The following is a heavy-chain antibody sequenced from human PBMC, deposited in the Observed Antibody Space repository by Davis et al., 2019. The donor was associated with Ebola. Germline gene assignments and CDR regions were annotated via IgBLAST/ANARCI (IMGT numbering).Heavy chain of an antibody. CDR3: ARITVGPEMKYYDFWSGQLQDAFDL. J-gene: IGHJ3*01. Sequence: GESLKISCAASGFTFSSYAMHWVRQAPGKGLEWVAVISYDGSNKYYADSVKGRFTISRDNSKNTLYLQMNSLRAEDTAVYYCARITVGPEMKYYDFWSGQLQDAFDLWGQGTMVTVSS. V-gene: IGHV3-30*04. CDR2: ISYDGSNK. D-gene: IGHD3-3*01. CDR1: GFTFSSYA.